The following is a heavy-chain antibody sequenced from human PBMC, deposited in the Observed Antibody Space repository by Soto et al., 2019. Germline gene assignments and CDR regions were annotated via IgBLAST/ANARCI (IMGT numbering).Heavy chain of an antibody. V-gene: IGHV4-39*01. CDR3: ARISSSWYYFDY. D-gene: IGHD6-13*01. CDR2: IYYSGST. CDR1: GGSISSSSYY. Sequence: QLQLQASGPGLVKPSETLSLTCTVSGGSISSSSYYWGWIRQPPGKGLEWIGSIYYSGSTYYNPSLKSRVTISVDTSKNQFSLKLSSVTAADTAVYYCARISSSWYYFDYWGQGTLVTVSS. J-gene: IGHJ4*02.